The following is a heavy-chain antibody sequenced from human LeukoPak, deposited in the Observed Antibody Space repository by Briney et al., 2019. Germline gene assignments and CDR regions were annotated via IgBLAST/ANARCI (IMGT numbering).Heavy chain of an antibody. D-gene: IGHD6-19*01. CDR3: ARLSGRIAVAGTQDY. CDR2: IYYSGSA. V-gene: IGHV4-39*01. CDR1: GGSISSSNYY. J-gene: IGHJ4*02. Sequence: SETLSLTCTVSGGSISSSNYYWAWIRQPPGKGLEWIGNIYYSGSAYFDPSLRSRVTISVDTSKNQFSLKLSSVTAADTAVYYCARLSGRIAVAGTQDYWGQGTLVTVSS.